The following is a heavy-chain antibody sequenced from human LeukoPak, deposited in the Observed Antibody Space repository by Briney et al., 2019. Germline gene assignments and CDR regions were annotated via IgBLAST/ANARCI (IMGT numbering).Heavy chain of an antibody. J-gene: IGHJ4*02. Sequence: PGGSLRLSCAASGFTFSSYWMSWVRQAPGKGLEWVAVISYDGSNKYYADSVKGRFTISRDNSKNTLYLQMNSLRAEDTAVYYCARDRNKYSSSPEWGDIDYWGQGTLVTVSS. D-gene: IGHD6-13*01. CDR2: ISYDGSNK. CDR3: ARDRNKYSSSPEWGDIDY. CDR1: GFTFSSYW. V-gene: IGHV3-30-3*01.